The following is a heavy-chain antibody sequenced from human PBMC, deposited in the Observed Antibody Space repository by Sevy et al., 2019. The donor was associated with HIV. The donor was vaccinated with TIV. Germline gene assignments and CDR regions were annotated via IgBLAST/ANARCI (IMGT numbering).Heavy chain of an antibody. CDR1: GFSFSNYA. Sequence: GGSLRLSCAASGFSFSNYAMNWVRQAPGKGLEWVSAISGSGDGSTFYADSVKGRFTISRDNSKNKVDLHMTSLRAEDTAVYYCAKDLILVVGGALDVWGQGTMVTVSS. J-gene: IGHJ3*01. V-gene: IGHV3-23*01. CDR2: ISGSGDGST. CDR3: AKDLILVVGGALDV. D-gene: IGHD3-22*01.